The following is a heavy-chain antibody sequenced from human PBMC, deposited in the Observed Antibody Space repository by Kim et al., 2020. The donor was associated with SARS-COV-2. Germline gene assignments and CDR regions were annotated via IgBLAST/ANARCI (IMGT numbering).Heavy chain of an antibody. CDR1: GDSMNGYY. CDR2: IYYSGST. J-gene: IGHJ5*02. CDR3: ARDKGGSSWYGDWFDP. V-gene: IGHV4-59*13. Sequence: SETLSLTCAVSGDSMNGYYLSWIRQPPGKGLEWIGYIYYSGSTNYNPSLKSRVTMSVDTSKNQFSLKLTSVTAADTAMYYCARDKGGSSWYGDWFDPWGQGTLVTVSS. D-gene: IGHD6-13*01.